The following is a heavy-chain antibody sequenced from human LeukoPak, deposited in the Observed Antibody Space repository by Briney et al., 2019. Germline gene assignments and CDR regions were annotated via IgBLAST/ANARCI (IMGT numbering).Heavy chain of an antibody. CDR1: AFTFNNYW. Sequence: PGGSLRLSCAASAFTFNNYWMSWVRQAPGKGLEWVANIKQDGSEKYYVDSVKGRFTISGDNAKNSLYVQMNSLRAEDTAVYYCARGGSYFDYWGQGTLVTVSS. J-gene: IGHJ4*02. CDR2: IKQDGSEK. CDR3: ARGGSYFDY. D-gene: IGHD2-15*01. V-gene: IGHV3-7*01.